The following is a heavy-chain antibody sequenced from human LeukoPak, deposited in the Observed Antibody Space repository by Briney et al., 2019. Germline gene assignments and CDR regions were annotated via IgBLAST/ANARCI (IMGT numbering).Heavy chain of an antibody. Sequence: ASVKVSCKASGYTFTSYDINWVRQATGQGLEWMGGIIPIFGTANYAQKFQGRVTITTDESTSTAYMELSSLRSEDTAVDYCARGGGSYGGYFDYWGQGTLVTVSS. D-gene: IGHD1-26*01. CDR2: IIPIFGTA. V-gene: IGHV1-69*05. J-gene: IGHJ4*02. CDR1: GYTFTSYD. CDR3: ARGGGSYGGYFDY.